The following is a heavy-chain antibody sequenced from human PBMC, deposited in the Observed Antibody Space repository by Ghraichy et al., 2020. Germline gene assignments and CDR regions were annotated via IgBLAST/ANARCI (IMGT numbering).Heavy chain of an antibody. D-gene: IGHD2-8*01. CDR1: GGSITTYY. CDR2: IYYTGST. CDR3: VGISYYNNYLGY. J-gene: IGHJ4*02. V-gene: IGHV4-59*01. Sequence: SETLSLTCTVSGGSITTYYWSWIRQPPGKGLEWIGYIYYTGSTNYNPSLKSRVTISVDTSKNQFSLKLNSVTAADTAVYYCVGISYYNNYLGYWGQGTLFTVSS.